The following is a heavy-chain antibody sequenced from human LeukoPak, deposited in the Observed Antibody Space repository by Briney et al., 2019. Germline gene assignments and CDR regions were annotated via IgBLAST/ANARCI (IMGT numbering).Heavy chain of an antibody. J-gene: IGHJ3*02. D-gene: IGHD3-22*01. V-gene: IGHV5-51*01. CDR1: GYSFTSYW. CDR2: IYPGDSDT. Sequence: GESLKISWKGSGYSFTSYWIGWVRQMPGKGLEWMGIIYPGDSDTRYSPSFQGQVTISADKSISTAYLQWSSLKASDTAMYYCARPNYDSSGYYYAPVAFDIWGQGTMVTVSS. CDR3: ARPNYDSSGYYYAPVAFDI.